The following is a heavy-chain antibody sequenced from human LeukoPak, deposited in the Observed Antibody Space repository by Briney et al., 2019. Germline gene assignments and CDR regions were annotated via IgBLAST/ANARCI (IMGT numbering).Heavy chain of an antibody. V-gene: IGHV1-58*01. CDR1: GFTFTSSA. D-gene: IGHD3-22*01. Sequence: TVKVSCKASGFTFTSSAAQSVRHARGQRLEWIGWIVGGSSNTNYTKKFQERVTIRRVMSKSIVYMELSSLRSEDTAVYYCAAEAAYYYDSSDGFDVWGQGTMVTVSS. J-gene: IGHJ3*01. CDR3: AAEAAYYYDSSDGFDV. CDR2: IVGGSSNT.